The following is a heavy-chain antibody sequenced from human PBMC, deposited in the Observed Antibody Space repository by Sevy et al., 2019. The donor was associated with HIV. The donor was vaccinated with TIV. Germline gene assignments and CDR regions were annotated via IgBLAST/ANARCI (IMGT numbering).Heavy chain of an antibody. CDR1: GFTFSNAW. V-gene: IGHV3-15*01. CDR2: IRSKTDGGTA. Sequence: GGSLRLSCAASGFTFSNAWMSWVRQAPGKGLEWVGRIRSKTDGGTADYTAPVKGRFTISRDDSRNMLHLQMDALKSVDTGMYYCTTSRDWGQGTQVTVSS. J-gene: IGHJ4*02. CDR3: TTSRD.